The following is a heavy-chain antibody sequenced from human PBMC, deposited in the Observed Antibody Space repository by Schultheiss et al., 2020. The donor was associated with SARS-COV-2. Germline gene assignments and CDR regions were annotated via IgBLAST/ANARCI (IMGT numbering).Heavy chain of an antibody. D-gene: IGHD6-19*01. CDR2: IYPGDSDT. CDR1: GYSFTSYW. J-gene: IGHJ4*02. Sequence: GGSLRLSCKGSGYSFTSYWIGWVRQMPGKGLEWMGIIYPGDSDTRYSPSFQGQVTISADKSISTAYLQWSSLKASDTAMYYCARASDRKQWLEGGSWDYWGQGTLVTVSS. CDR3: ARASDRKQWLEGGSWDY. V-gene: IGHV5-51*01.